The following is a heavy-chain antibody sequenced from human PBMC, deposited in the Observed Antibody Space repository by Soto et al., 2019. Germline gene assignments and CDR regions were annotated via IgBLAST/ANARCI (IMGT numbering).Heavy chain of an antibody. CDR2: ISGSGGST. Sequence: EVQLLESGGGLVQPGGSLRLSCAASGFTFSSYAMSWVRQAPGKGLEWVSAISGSGGSTYYADSVKGRFTISRDNSKNTLYLQMNCLRAEDTAVYYCAKHMVRGVIIPYTFDYWGQGTLVTVSS. J-gene: IGHJ4*02. D-gene: IGHD3-10*01. CDR1: GFTFSSYA. V-gene: IGHV3-23*01. CDR3: AKHMVRGVIIPYTFDY.